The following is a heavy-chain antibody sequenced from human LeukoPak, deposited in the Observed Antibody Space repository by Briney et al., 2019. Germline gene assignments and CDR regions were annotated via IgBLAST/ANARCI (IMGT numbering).Heavy chain of an antibody. D-gene: IGHD3-9*01. CDR2: ISYDGSNK. CDR1: GFTFSSYG. V-gene: IGHV3-30*18. J-gene: IGHJ3*02. CDR3: AKDRLVLHDDDAFDI. Sequence: PGGSLRLSCAASGFTFSSYGMHWVRQAPGKGLEWVAVISYDGSNKYYADSVKGRFTISRENSKTTLYLQMHSVSAEDTAVYYCAKDRLVLHDDDAFDIWGKGTMVSVSS.